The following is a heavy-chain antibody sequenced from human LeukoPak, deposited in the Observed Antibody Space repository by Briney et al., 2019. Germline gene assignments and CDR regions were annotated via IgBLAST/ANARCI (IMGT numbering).Heavy chain of an antibody. CDR3: ARDLHGSGTWDWFDP. CDR1: GGSISSYY. CDR2: VYTSGNT. Sequence: SETLSLTCTVSGGSISSYYWSWIRQPAGKGLEWIGRVYTSGNTNYNPSLKSRVTMSVDTSKNQFSLKLSSVTAADTAVYYCARDLHGSGTWDWFDPWGQGTLVTVSS. J-gene: IGHJ5*02. D-gene: IGHD3-10*01. V-gene: IGHV4-4*07.